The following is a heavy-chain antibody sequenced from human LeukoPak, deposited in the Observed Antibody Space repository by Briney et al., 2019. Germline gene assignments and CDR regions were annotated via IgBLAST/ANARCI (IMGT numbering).Heavy chain of an antibody. J-gene: IGHJ5*02. D-gene: IGHD1-26*01. V-gene: IGHV1-18*01. CDR3: ARDDKWELHGGGWFDP. Sequence: ASVKVSCKASGYTFTSYGISWVRQAPGQGLECMGWISAYNGNTNYAQKLQGRVTMTTDTSTSTAYMELRSLRSDDTAVYYCARDDKWELHGGGWFDPWGQGTLVTVSS. CDR1: GYTFTSYG. CDR2: ISAYNGNT.